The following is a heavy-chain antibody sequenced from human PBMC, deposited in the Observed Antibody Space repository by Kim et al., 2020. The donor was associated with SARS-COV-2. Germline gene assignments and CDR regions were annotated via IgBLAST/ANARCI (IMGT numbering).Heavy chain of an antibody. CDR3: ARAAPGKTGTENCFVY. V-gene: IGHV1-2*06. CDR2: INPKSGGT. Sequence: ASVKVSCKASGYTFTGYYIHWVRQAPGQGLEWMGRINPKSGGTNYAQKFQGRVTMTRDTSISTAYMELSRLRSDDTAVYYCARAAPGKTGTENCFVYGGQGTLVTVSS. D-gene: IGHD1-1*01. CDR1: GYTFTGYY. J-gene: IGHJ4*02.